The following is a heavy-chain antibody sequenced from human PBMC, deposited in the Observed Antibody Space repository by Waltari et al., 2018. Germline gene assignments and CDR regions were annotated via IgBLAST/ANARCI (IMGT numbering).Heavy chain of an antibody. J-gene: IGHJ4*02. CDR3: AAETLFYYDSESSYNALDD. CDR1: GNTLSELS. CDR2: FQPVEGEM. D-gene: IGHD3-10*01. V-gene: IGHV1-24*01. Sequence: QVHLLQSGAEVKRPGASVKVSCKVSGNTLSELSMHWVRQAPGKGLERMGGFQPVEGEMIYAQKVQGRVTMTEDTSTDTAYMELSSLGSDDTAVYYCAAETLFYYDSESSYNALDDWGQGTLVTVSS.